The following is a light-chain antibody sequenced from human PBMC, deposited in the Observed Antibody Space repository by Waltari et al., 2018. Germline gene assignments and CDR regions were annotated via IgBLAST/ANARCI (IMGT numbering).Light chain of an antibody. V-gene: IGLV2-14*03. J-gene: IGLJ1*01. CDR3: SSYTTSSTYV. CDR2: DVT. CDR1: SSDVGGYNF. Sequence: QSALTQPASVSGSPGQSITISCTGTSSDVGGYNFVSWYQQHPGKVPKLIIYDVTNRPSGVPNRFAGSKSGNTASLTISGLQAEDEADYYCSSYTTSSTYVFGTGTKVTVL.